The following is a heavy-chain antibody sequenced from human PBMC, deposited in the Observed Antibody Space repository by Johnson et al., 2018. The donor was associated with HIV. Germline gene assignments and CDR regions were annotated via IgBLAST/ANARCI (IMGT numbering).Heavy chain of an antibody. J-gene: IGHJ3*02. CDR3: ARVSLYGSDAFDI. CDR1: GYIFRNYW. V-gene: IGHV3-48*04. Sequence: VKLVESGGGLVQPGGSLRLSCAGSGYIFRNYWMHWVRQAPGKGLVWVSYISSSGSTIYYADSVKGRFTISRDNAKNSLYLQMNSLRTEDTAVYYCARVSLYGSDAFDIWGQGTMVTVSS. D-gene: IGHD5-24*01. CDR2: ISSSGSTI.